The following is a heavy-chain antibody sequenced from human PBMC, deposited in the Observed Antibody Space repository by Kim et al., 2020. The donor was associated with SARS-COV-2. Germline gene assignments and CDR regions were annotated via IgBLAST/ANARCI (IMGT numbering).Heavy chain of an antibody. D-gene: IGHD6-25*01. CDR3: ARHGFNYGMDV. CDR2: IMPDGSAE. Sequence: GGSLRLSCEASGFSFLSHWMTWVRQTPGKGLEWVANIMPDGSAEDYLDSVKGRFTVSRDNAKNSLYLQMNSLRVEDTAIYYCARHGFNYGMDVWGQGTTVIASS. V-gene: IGHV3-7*01. CDR1: GFSFLSHW. J-gene: IGHJ6*02.